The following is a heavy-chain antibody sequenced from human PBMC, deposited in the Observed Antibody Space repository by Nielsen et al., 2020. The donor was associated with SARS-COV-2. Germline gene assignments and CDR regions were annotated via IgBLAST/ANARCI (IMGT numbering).Heavy chain of an antibody. CDR2: INPSGGST. CDR3: ASLSSGGGFQH. J-gene: IGHJ1*01. CDR1: GYTLTELS. V-gene: IGHV1-46*01. Sequence: ASVKVSCKVSGYTLTELSMHWVRQAPGQGLEWMGIINPSGGSTSYAQTFQGRVTMTRDTSTSTVYMELSSMRSEDTAVYYCASLSSGGGFQHWGQGTLVTVSS. D-gene: IGHD6-19*01.